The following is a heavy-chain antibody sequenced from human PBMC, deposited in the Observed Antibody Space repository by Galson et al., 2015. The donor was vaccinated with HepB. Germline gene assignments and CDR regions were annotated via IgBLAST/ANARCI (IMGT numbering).Heavy chain of an antibody. Sequence: SVKVSCKASGYTFIGYYIHWVRQAPGQGLEWLGWINPKSGATYYSQTFQDRVTMTRDTSISTAYMELNSLTSLDTAVYYCARDLAVTTGLYYYYSGLDVWGQGTTVTVSS. V-gene: IGHV1-2*02. CDR3: ARDLAVTTGLYYYYSGLDV. J-gene: IGHJ6*02. D-gene: IGHD4-17*01. CDR2: INPKSGAT. CDR1: GYTFIGYY.